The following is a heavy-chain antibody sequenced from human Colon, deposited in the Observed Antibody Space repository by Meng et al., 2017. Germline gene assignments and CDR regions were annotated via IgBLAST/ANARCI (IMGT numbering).Heavy chain of an antibody. D-gene: IGHD2-15*01. J-gene: IGHJ5*02. CDR3: ARESYYCSGGSCYSGNWFDP. V-gene: IGHV4-61*01. CDR1: GGSVSSGSYY. Sequence: SETLSLTCTVSGGSVSSGSYYWSWIRQPPGKGLEWIGYIYYSGSTNYNPSLKSRVTISVDTSKNQFSLKLSSVTAADTAVYYCARESYYCSGGSCYSGNWFDPWGQGTLVTV. CDR2: IYYSGST.